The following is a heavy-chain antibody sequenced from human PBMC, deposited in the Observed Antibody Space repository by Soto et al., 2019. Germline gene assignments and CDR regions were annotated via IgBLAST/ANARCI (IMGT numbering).Heavy chain of an antibody. CDR1: GFTFSSYA. CDR2: ISSNGGST. Sequence: GGSLRLSCSASGFTFSSYAMHWVRQAPGKGLEYVSAISSNGGSTYYADSVKDRFTISRDNSKNTLYLQMSSLRAEDTAVYYCVKGRRGIAAAGTAFDIWGQGTMVTVSS. CDR3: VKGRRGIAAAGTAFDI. D-gene: IGHD6-13*01. J-gene: IGHJ3*02. V-gene: IGHV3-64D*09.